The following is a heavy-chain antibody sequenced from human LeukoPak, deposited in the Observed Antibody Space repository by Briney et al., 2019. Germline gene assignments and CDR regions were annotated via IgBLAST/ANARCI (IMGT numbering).Heavy chain of an antibody. D-gene: IGHD3-3*01. V-gene: IGHV4-59*01. Sequence: SETLSLTCTVSGGSISSYYWSWIRQPPGKGLEWIGYIYYSGSTNYNPSLRSRVTISVDTSKNQFSLKLSSVTAADTAVYYCARVFKAFDIWGQGTMVTVSS. CDR1: GGSISSYY. J-gene: IGHJ3*02. CDR3: ARVFKAFDI. CDR2: IYYSGST.